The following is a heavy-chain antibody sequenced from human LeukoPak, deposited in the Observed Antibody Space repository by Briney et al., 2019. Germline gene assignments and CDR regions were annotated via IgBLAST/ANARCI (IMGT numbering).Heavy chain of an antibody. CDR2: IYYSGST. V-gene: IGHV4-31*03. CDR1: GDSISSGGYY. J-gene: IGHJ4*02. D-gene: IGHD5-18*01. Sequence: SETLSLTCTVSGDSISSGGYYWSWIRQHPGKDLEWIGYIYYSGSTYYNPSLKSRLTISVDTSKNQFSLKLSSVTAADTAVYCCARGGYSYYFDYWGQGTLVTVSS. CDR3: ARGGYSYYFDY.